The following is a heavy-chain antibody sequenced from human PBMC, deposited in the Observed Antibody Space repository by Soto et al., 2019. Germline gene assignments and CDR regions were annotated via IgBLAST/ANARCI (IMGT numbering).Heavy chain of an antibody. CDR3: AREGMFRLGSYDYYYYGMDV. CDR2: IWYDGSNK. Sequence: GGSLRLSCAASGFTFSSYGMHWVRQAPGKGLEWVAVIWYDGSNKYYADSVKGRFTISRDNSKNTLYLQMNSLRAEDMAVYYCAREGMFRLGSYDYYYYGMDVWGQGTTVTVSS. J-gene: IGHJ6*02. V-gene: IGHV3-33*01. CDR1: GFTFSSYG. D-gene: IGHD3-16*01.